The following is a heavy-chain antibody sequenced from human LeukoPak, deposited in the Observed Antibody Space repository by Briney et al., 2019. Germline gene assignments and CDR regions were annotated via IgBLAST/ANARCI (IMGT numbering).Heavy chain of an antibody. CDR1: GFTFSSYA. CDR3: AKDPWFRDFTPNYFDY. CDR2: ISGSGGST. D-gene: IGHD3-10*01. V-gene: IGHV3-23*01. Sequence: GGSLRLSCAASGFTFSSYAMSWVRQAPGKGLEWASAISGSGGSTYYADSVKGRFTISRDNSKNTLYLQMNSLRAEDTAVYYCAKDPWFRDFTPNYFDYWGQGTLVTVSS. J-gene: IGHJ4*02.